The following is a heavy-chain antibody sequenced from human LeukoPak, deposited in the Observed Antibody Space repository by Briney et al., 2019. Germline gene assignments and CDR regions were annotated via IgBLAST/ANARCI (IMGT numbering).Heavy chain of an antibody. CDR1: GFTFSSYG. Sequence: GGSLRLSCAASGFTFSSYGMHWVRQAPGKGLEWVAVIWYDGSNKYYADSMKGRFTISRDNSKNTLYLQMNSLRAEDTAVYYCARDHCSRPDYGGNLCVGSNPDYWGQGTLVTVSS. V-gene: IGHV3-33*01. J-gene: IGHJ4*02. CDR3: ARDHCSRPDYGGNLCVGSNPDY. CDR2: IWYDGSNK. D-gene: IGHD4-23*01.